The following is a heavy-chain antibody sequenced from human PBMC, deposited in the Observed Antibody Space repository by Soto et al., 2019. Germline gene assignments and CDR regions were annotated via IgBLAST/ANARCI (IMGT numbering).Heavy chain of an antibody. V-gene: IGHV4-39*07. J-gene: IGHJ6*02. CDR2: INHSGST. Sequence: SETLSLTCTVAGGSISSGGYYCSWIRQPPGKGLEWIGEINHSGSTNYNPSLKSRVTISVDTSKNQFSLKLSSVTAADTAVYYCARGDQLWFGESIYGMDVWGQGTTVTVSS. CDR3: ARGDQLWFGESIYGMDV. CDR1: GGSISSGGYY. D-gene: IGHD3-10*01.